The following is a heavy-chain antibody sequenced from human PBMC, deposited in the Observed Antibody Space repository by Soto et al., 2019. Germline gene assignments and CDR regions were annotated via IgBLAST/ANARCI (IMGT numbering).Heavy chain of an antibody. CDR1: GGTFSSYA. CDR2: IIPIFGTA. J-gene: IGHJ5*02. V-gene: IGHV1-69*12. CDR3: ARDRGPSSGYYPYWFDP. D-gene: IGHD3-22*01. Sequence: QVQLVQSGAEVKKPGSSVKVSCKASGGTFSSYAISWVRQAPGQGLEWMGEIIPIFGTANYAQKFQGRVTITADESTSPAYMELSSLRSEDTAVYYWARDRGPSSGYYPYWFDPWGQGTLVTVSS.